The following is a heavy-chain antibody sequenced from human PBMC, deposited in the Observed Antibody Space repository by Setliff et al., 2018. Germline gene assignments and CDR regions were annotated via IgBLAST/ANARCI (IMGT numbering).Heavy chain of an antibody. J-gene: IGHJ4*02. CDR2: VHYDGVNK. V-gene: IGHV3-30*02. CDR3: ARAHSSTLSVHDY. Sequence: TGGSLRLSCAASGFTFSTYYMHWVRQPPGKGLEWVAFVHYDGVNKHYRDSVKGRFTISRDNAKNTLYLQVNSLRAEDTAVYYCARAHSSTLSVHDYWGQGTLVTVSS. CDR1: GFTFSTYY. D-gene: IGHD2-2*01.